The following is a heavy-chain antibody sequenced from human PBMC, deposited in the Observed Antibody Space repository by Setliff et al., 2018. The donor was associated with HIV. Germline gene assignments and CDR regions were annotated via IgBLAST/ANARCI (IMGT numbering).Heavy chain of an antibody. CDR1: GGSLSSYH. Sequence: SETLSLTCVAYGGSLSSYHWNWIRQTPGKGLEWIGEIHPTGHINYNPSYKSRVTVSLDTSKIQFSLKLNSVTAADTGVYYCAAFDSGRDVWGQGTLVTVSS. D-gene: IGHD6-19*01. V-gene: IGHV4-34*01. CDR3: AAFDSGRDV. CDR2: IHPTGHI. J-gene: IGHJ4*02.